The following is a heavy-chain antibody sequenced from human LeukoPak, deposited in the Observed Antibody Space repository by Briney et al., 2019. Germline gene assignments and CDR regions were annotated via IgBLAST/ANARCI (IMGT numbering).Heavy chain of an antibody. CDR3: ARRGSSWTDINPVDY. CDR2: IYYSGST. Sequence: PSETLSLTCTVSGGSISSSSYYWGWIRQPPGKGLAWVGCIYYSGSTYYNPSLKSRVTISVDTSKNQFSLKLSSVTAADTAVYYCARRGSSWTDINPVDYWGQGTLVTVSS. D-gene: IGHD6-13*01. CDR1: GGSISSSSYY. V-gene: IGHV4-39*01. J-gene: IGHJ4*02.